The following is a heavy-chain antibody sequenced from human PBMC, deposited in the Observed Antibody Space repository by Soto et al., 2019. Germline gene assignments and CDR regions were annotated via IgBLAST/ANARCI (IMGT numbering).Heavy chain of an antibody. Sequence: LRLSCAASGFTFSSYAMSWVRQSPWKWLEWVSAISGSGGSTYYADSVKGRFTISRDNSKNTLYLQMNSLRAEDTAVYYCAKDYYDSSGYISAGSLDYWGQGTLVTVSS. D-gene: IGHD3-22*01. V-gene: IGHV3-23*01. CDR3: AKDYYDSSGYISAGSLDY. CDR2: ISGSGGST. CDR1: GFTFSSYA. J-gene: IGHJ4*02.